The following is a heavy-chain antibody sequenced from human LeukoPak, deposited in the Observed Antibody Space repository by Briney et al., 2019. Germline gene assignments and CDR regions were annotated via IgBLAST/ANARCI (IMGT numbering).Heavy chain of an antibody. Sequence: GGSLRLSCAASGFTFDDYAMHWVRQAPGEGLEWVSLISGDGGSTYYADSVKGRFTISRDNSKNSLYLQMNSLRTEDTALYYCAKEIIAVAGTRSGYYYYGMDVWGQGTTVTVSS. V-gene: IGHV3-43*02. CDR1: GFTFDDYA. CDR3: AKEIIAVAGTRSGYYYYGMDV. J-gene: IGHJ6*02. CDR2: ISGDGGST. D-gene: IGHD6-19*01.